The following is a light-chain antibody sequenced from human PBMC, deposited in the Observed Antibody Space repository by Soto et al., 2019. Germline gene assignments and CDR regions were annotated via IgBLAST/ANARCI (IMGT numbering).Light chain of an antibody. Sequence: EIVLTQSPSTLSLSPGESASLSCRASQSITNYLGWYQQKPGQAPRLLIYATSNRATGIPARFSGSGSGTDFTLTISSLEPEDFSVYYCQQRYNWPVTFGQGTRLEIK. J-gene: IGKJ5*01. CDR3: QQRYNWPVT. V-gene: IGKV3-11*01. CDR2: ATS. CDR1: QSITNY.